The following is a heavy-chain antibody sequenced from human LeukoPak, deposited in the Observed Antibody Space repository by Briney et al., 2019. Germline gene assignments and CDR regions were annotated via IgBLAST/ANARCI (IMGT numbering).Heavy chain of an antibody. Sequence: PGGSLRLSCAASGFTFSSYAMHWVRQAQGKGLEYVSAISSNGGSTYYANSVKGRFTISRDNSKNTLYLQMGSLRAEDMAVYYCARGGYYDPYYFDYWGQGTLVTVSS. CDR2: ISSNGGST. D-gene: IGHD3-22*01. J-gene: IGHJ4*02. CDR1: GFTFSSYA. CDR3: ARGGYYDPYYFDY. V-gene: IGHV3-64*01.